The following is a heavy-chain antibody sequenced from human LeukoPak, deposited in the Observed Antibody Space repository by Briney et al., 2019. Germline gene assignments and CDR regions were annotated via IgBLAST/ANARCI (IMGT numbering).Heavy chain of an antibody. CDR3: ARVLSFLITMVRGVIFY. Sequence: GGSLRLSCAACGFTFSSYDMHWVRQATGKGLEWVSGIGIAGDAYYPGSVKGQFTVSRENAKNSLYLQMNSLRAGDTAVYYCARVLSFLITMVRGVIFYWGQGTLVTVSS. CDR1: GFTFSSYD. J-gene: IGHJ4*02. CDR2: IGIAGDA. V-gene: IGHV3-13*03. D-gene: IGHD3-10*01.